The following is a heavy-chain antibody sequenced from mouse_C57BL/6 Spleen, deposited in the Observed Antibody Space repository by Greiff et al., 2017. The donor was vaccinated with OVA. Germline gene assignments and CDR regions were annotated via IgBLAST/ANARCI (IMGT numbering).Heavy chain of an antibody. J-gene: IGHJ3*01. D-gene: IGHD2-4*01. V-gene: IGHV3-6*01. Sequence: DVQLVESGPGLVKPSQSLSLTCSVTGYSITSGYYWNWIRQFPGNKLEWMGYISYDGSNNYNPSLKNRISITRDTSKNQFFLKLNSVTTEDTATYYCAREGPYDYDDPFFAYWGQGTLVTVSA. CDR2: ISYDGSN. CDR1: GYSITSGYY. CDR3: AREGPYDYDDPFFAY.